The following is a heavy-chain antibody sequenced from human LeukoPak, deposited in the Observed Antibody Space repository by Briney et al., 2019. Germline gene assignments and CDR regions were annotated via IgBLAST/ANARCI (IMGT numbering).Heavy chain of an antibody. Sequence: SETLSLTCAVYGGSFSGYYWSWIRQPPGKGLEWIGEINHSGSTNYNPSLKSRVTISVDTSKNQFSLKLSSVTAADTAVYYCARGNIAVAGCNRFDPWGQGTLVTVSS. CDR3: ARGNIAVAGCNRFDP. CDR2: INHSGST. CDR1: GGSFSGYY. D-gene: IGHD6-19*01. J-gene: IGHJ5*02. V-gene: IGHV4-34*01.